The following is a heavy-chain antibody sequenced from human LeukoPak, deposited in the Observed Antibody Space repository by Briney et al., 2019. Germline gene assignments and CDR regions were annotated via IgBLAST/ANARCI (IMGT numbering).Heavy chain of an antibody. V-gene: IGHV4-30-2*01. CDR2: IYHSGST. CDR1: GGSISSGGYS. CDR3: ARKNDAFDI. J-gene: IGHJ3*02. Sequence: SQTLSLTCAVSGGSISSGGYSWSWIRQPPGKGLEWIGYIYHSGSTCYNPSLKSRATISVDRSKNQFSLKLSSVTAADTAVYYCARKNDAFDIWGQGTMVTVSS.